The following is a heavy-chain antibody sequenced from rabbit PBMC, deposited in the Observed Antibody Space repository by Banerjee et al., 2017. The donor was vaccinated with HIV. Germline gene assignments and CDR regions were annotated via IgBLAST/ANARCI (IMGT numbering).Heavy chain of an antibody. CDR3: ARRDSSTAADYYPL. Sequence: QEQLVESGGGLVKPEGSLTLTCTASGFSFSSNYWICWVRQAPGKGLEWIACIFTASAGTSYANWAKGRFTISKTSSTTVTLQMTSLTAADTATYFCARRDSSTAADYYPLWGQGTLVTVS. D-gene: IGHD7-1*01. CDR2: IFTASAGT. V-gene: IGHV1S45*01. J-gene: IGHJ3*01. CDR1: GFSFSSNYW.